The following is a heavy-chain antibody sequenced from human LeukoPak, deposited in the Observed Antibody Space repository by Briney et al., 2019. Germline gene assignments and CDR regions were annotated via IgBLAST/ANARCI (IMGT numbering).Heavy chain of an antibody. Sequence: PGGALRLSCAAPGFTFSSSWMGWVRQAPGQGREWVANIRQVGSEKNNADSVKGRFTISRDNAKNSLYLRRSSLRAEGTAVYYCVRDYGSTGYDTIDVWGQGTTVTVS. D-gene: IGHD5-12*01. CDR1: GFTFSSSW. J-gene: IGHJ6*02. CDR3: VRDYGSTGYDTIDV. CDR2: IRQVGSEK. V-gene: IGHV3-7*01.